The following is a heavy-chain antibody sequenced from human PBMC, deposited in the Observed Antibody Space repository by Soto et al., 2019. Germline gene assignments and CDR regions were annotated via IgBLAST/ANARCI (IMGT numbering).Heavy chain of an antibody. CDR2: INHSGST. D-gene: IGHD3-22*01. J-gene: IGHJ6*02. V-gene: IGHV4-34*01. CDR3: ALGGYYDSSGYVFRRYYYYGMDV. Sequence: PSETLSLTCAVYGGSFSGYYWSWVRQPPGKGLEWIGEINHSGSTNYNPSLKSRVTISVDTSKNQFSLKLSSVTAADTAVYYCALGGYYDSSGYVFRRYYYYGMDVWGQGTTVTVSS. CDR1: GGSFSGYY.